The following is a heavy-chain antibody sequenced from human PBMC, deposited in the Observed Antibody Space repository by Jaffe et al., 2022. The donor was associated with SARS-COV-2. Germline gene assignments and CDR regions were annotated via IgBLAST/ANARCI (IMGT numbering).Heavy chain of an antibody. CDR1: GGSISSSSYY. J-gene: IGHJ4*02. CDR2: IYYSGST. V-gene: IGHV4-39*01. D-gene: IGHD5-12*01. CDR3: ASGGGYDLVDY. Sequence: QLQLQESGPGLVKPSETLSLTCTVSGGSISSSSYYWGWIRQPPGKGLEWIGSIYYSGSTYYNPSLKSRVTISVDTSKNQFSLKLSSVTAADTAVYYCASGGGYDLVDYWGQGTLVTVSS.